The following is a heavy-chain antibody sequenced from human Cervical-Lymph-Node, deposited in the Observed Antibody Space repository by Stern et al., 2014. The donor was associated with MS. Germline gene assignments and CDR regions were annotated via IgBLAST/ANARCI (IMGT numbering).Heavy chain of an antibody. D-gene: IGHD4-23*01. J-gene: IGHJ4*02. CDR3: ARVYGGYYFDY. V-gene: IGHV4-59*01. CDR2: IYYSGST. Sequence: QLQLQESGPGLVKPSETLSLTCTVSGGSISSYYWSLIRQPPGQGLAWIGYIYYSGSTNYNPSLKSRVTISVDTSKNQFSLKLSSVTAADTAVYYCARVYGGYYFDYWGQGTLVTVSS. CDR1: GGSISSYY.